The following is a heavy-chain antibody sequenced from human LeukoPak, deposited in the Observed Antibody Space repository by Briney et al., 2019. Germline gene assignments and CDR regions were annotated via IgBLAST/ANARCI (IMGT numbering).Heavy chain of an antibody. CDR2: VDPEDGET. Sequence: ASVKVSCKVSGYTFTDYYMHWVQQAPGKGLEWMGLVDPEDGETIYAEKFQGRVTITADTSTDTAYMELSSLRSEDTAAYYCATQSDIVVVPYYYMDVWGKGTTVTVSS. D-gene: IGHD2-2*01. CDR3: ATQSDIVVVPYYYMDV. CDR1: GYTFTDYY. V-gene: IGHV1-69-2*01. J-gene: IGHJ6*03.